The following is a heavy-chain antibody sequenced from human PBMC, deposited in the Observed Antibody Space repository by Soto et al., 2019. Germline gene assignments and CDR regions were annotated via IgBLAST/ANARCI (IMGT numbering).Heavy chain of an antibody. CDR2: ISSSSRTI. J-gene: IGHJ4*02. D-gene: IGHD3-10*01. Sequence: EVQLVESGGDLTQPGGSLRLSCVASGFTFSSYSMNWVRQAPGKGLEWVSCISSSSRTIYYADSVKGRFTISRDNAKDSVYLRMNSLAAEDTAVYYCARGNSAEAVIIIEGWGQGTLVTVSS. CDR3: ARGNSAEAVIIIEG. CDR1: GFTFSSYS. V-gene: IGHV3-48*01.